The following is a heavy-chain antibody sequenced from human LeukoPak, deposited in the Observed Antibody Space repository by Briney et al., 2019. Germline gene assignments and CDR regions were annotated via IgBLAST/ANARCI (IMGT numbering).Heavy chain of an antibody. Sequence: PGGSLRLSCAASGFTFSNYAMSWVRQAPGKGLDWVSGISGSGGSTYYADSVKGRFTISRDNSKNTLYLQMNSLRAEDTAVYYCAKFHSNYVAYWYFDLWGRGTLVTVSS. D-gene: IGHD4-11*01. V-gene: IGHV3-23*01. CDR3: AKFHSNYVAYWYFDL. CDR1: GFTFSNYA. CDR2: ISGSGGST. J-gene: IGHJ2*01.